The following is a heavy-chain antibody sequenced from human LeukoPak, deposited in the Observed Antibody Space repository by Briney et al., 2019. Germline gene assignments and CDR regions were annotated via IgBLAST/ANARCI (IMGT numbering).Heavy chain of an antibody. D-gene: IGHD3-9*01. Sequence: GGSLRLSCAASGFTFSSYWMSWVRQAPEKGLEWVSAISGSGGSTYYADSVKGRFTISRDNSKNTLYLQMNSLRAEDTAVYYCAKDLGYNTYYDILTGYYPSDYWGQGTLVTVSS. CDR3: AKDLGYNTYYDILTGYYPSDY. J-gene: IGHJ4*02. V-gene: IGHV3-23*01. CDR2: ISGSGGST. CDR1: GFTFSSYW.